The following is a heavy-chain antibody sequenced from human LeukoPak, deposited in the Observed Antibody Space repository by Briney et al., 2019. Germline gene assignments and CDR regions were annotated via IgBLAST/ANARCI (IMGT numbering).Heavy chain of an antibody. J-gene: IGHJ1*01. V-gene: IGHV7-4-1*02. CDR3: ARDYTLTLGTTTYFQH. CDR1: GYIFDIYA. Sequence: ASVKVSCKASGYIFDIYALIWVRQAPGQGLELMGWINTNTGNPTYAQGFTGRFMFSLDTSVSTAYLQISSLKAEDTAVYYCARDYTLTLGTTTYFQHWGQGTLVTVSS. D-gene: IGHD1-7*01. CDR2: INTNTGNP.